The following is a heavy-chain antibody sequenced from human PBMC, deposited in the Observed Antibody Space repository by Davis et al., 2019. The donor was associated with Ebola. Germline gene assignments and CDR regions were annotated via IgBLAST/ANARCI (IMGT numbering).Heavy chain of an antibody. CDR2: IYFTGYT. V-gene: IGHV4-30-4*01. D-gene: IGHD1-26*01. J-gene: IGHJ4*02. CDR3: ARDRVGATRFDY. Sequence: LRLSCTVSGDSISSGDKYWSWIRQPPGKGLEWIGYIYFTGYTFYNPSLKSRIAMSVDTSKNQFSLKLSSVTAADTAVYYCARDRVGATRFDYWGQGTLVTVSS. CDR1: GDSISSGDKY.